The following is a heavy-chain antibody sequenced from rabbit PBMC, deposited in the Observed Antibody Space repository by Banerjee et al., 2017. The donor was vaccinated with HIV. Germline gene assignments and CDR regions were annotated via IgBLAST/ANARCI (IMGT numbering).Heavy chain of an antibody. D-gene: IGHD8-1*01. CDR1: GFSFSSGLP. CDR3: VRAGVYAGSSSYTGFDFNL. Sequence: QQLVESGGGLVKPGASLTLTCKASGFSFSSGLPMCWVRQAPGKGLELIGCIYSSSGSIWYASWVNGRFTISRSTSLNTVDLQMTSLTAADTATYFCVRAGVYAGSSSYTGFDFNLWGQGTLVTVS. CDR2: IYSSSGSI. J-gene: IGHJ4*01. V-gene: IGHV1S43*01.